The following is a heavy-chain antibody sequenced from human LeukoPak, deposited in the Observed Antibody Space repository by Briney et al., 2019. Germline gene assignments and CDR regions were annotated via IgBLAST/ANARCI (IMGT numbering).Heavy chain of an antibody. CDR2: ISAGGDTT. D-gene: IGHD3-9*01. V-gene: IGHV3-23*01. Sequence: GGSLRLSCAASGFTFSNYAMSWVRRAPGKGLEWVSAISAGGDTTFYADSVKGRFTFSRDNSKNTLDLQMNSLRAEDTAVYYCVKQVVIKAGHPSLFDYWGQGTLVTVSS. J-gene: IGHJ4*02. CDR1: GFTFSNYA. CDR3: VKQVVIKAGHPSLFDY.